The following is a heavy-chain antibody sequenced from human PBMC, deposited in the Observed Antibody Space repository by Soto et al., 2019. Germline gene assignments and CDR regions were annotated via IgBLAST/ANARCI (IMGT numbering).Heavy chain of an antibody. J-gene: IGHJ5*02. CDR3: ARQSVFSGWYGETFCFDP. D-gene: IGHD6-19*01. V-gene: IGHV4-59*08. Sequence: NPSETLSLTCTVSGGSISSYYCSWIRQPPGKGLAWIGSIHYSGSTNYNPSLKSRLTISVDTSKNQFSRKLSSVTAADTVVYYCARQSVFSGWYGETFCFDPGGQETLVTVSS. CDR1: GGSISSYY. CDR2: IHYSGST.